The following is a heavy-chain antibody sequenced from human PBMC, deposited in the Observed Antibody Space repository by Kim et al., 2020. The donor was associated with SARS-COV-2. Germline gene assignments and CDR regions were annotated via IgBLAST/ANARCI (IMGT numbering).Heavy chain of an antibody. J-gene: IGHJ3*02. D-gene: IGHD2-2*01. V-gene: IGHV3-49*04. CDR3: SRDPPHVLVVAAANGAARDI. CDR1: GFTLSCYF. Sequence: GGSLRLSCAASGFTLSCYFMTGVRQAPGKGREWVVCIRNKANGGTVERSTSVRGRFIIRREDSKRIPSLEMKSLKTEDTAVYYCSRDPPHVLVVAAANGAARDIWGQGPMVTVSS. CDR2: IRNKANGGTV.